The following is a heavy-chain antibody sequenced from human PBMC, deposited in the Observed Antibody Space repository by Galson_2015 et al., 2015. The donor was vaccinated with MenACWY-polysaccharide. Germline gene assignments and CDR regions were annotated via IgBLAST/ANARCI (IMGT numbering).Heavy chain of an antibody. J-gene: IGHJ4*02. CDR1: GFTFGGNG. V-gene: IGHV3-30*02. CDR3: ARNPSRLDIAAASH. D-gene: IGHD6-13*01. CDR2: IRNDGRK. Sequence: SLRLPCAGSGFTFGGNGLHWVRQAPGKGLEWVALIRNDGRKHYPDAVKGRFTISRDNSKNTLYLQMNSLRPEDTAVYYCARNPSRLDIAAASHWGQGALVSVSS.